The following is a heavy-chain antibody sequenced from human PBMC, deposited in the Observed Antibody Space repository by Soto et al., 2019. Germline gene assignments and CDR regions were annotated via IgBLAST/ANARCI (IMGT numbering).Heavy chain of an antibody. CDR2: IYYSGST. CDR1: YGTIISLGYC. Sequence: RTVVYGTIISLGYCRIMKRQPPGKGLEWIGSIYYSGSTYYNPSLKSRVTISVDTSKNQFSLKLNSMTAADTAVYYCARHNYGSGSTYFDYWGQGTLVTVSS. D-gene: IGHD3-10*01. J-gene: IGHJ4*02. V-gene: IGHV4-39*01. CDR3: ARHNYGSGSTYFDY.